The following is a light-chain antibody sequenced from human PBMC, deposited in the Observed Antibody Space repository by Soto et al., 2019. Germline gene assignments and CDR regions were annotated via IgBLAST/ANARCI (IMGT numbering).Light chain of an antibody. V-gene: IGKV3-20*01. CDR2: GAS. J-gene: IGKJ5*01. CDR1: QSVSSSY. Sequence: EIVLTQSPGALSLSPGERATLSCRASQSVSSSYLAWYQQKPGQAPRLLIYGASSRATGIPDRFSGIGSGTDFTLTISRLETEDFAVYYCQQYGSSPPITFGQGTRLEIK. CDR3: QQYGSSPPIT.